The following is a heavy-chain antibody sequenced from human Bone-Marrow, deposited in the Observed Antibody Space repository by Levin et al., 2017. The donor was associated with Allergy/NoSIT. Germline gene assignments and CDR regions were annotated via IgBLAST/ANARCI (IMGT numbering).Heavy chain of an antibody. CDR1: GDSITDSHHS. Sequence: SETLSLTCTVSGDSITDSHHSWAWIRQPPGKGLEWIGSISHSGTTYYNPSLKSRVTMSVDTSKNQFSLNLPSVTADDTAVYFCASQYSASSTWGYWGQGTLVNVSS. CDR2: ISHSGTT. D-gene: IGHD1-26*01. CDR3: ASQYSASSTWGY. J-gene: IGHJ4*02. V-gene: IGHV4-39*07.